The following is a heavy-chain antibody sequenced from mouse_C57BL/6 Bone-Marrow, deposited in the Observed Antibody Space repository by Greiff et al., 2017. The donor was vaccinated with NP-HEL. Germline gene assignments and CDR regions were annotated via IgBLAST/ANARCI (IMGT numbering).Heavy chain of an antibody. Sequence: QVQLQQSGAELARPGASVKLSCKASGYTFTSYGISWVKQSTGQGLEWIGEIYPRSGNTYYNEKFKGKATLTADKSSSTAYMELRSLTSEDSAVYFCAPSYYYGSSYDYWGQGTTLTVSS. J-gene: IGHJ2*01. CDR3: APSYYYGSSYDY. V-gene: IGHV1-81*01. CDR2: IYPRSGNT. CDR1: GYTFTSYG. D-gene: IGHD1-1*01.